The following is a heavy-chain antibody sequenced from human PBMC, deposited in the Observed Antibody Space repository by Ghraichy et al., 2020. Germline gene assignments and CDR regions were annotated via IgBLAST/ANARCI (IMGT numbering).Heavy chain of an antibody. Sequence: ASVKVSCKASGYTFTGYYMHWVRQAPGQGLEWMGWINPNSGGTNYAQKFQGRVTMTRDTSINTAYMELSRLRSDDTAVYYCARDGPDPPSIAAGPEGFDYWGQGTLVTVSS. CDR3: ARDGPDPPSIAAGPEGFDY. CDR2: INPNSGGT. V-gene: IGHV1-2*02. CDR1: GYTFTGYY. D-gene: IGHD6-6*01. J-gene: IGHJ4*02.